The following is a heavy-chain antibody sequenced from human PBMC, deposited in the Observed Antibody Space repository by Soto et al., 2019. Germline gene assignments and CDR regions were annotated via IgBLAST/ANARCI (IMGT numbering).Heavy chain of an antibody. CDR3: TRASAVAGGSSNSLPNDY. Sequence: ASVKVSCKASGYTFTDYYMHWVRQAPGQGLEWMGWINPSSGATSYAQNFQGRVTMTRGTSISTFYMELSRLSSDDTAIYYCTRASAVAGGSSNSLPNDYWGQGTLVTVSS. CDR1: GYTFTDYY. J-gene: IGHJ4*02. V-gene: IGHV1-2*02. D-gene: IGHD6-19*01. CDR2: INPSSGAT.